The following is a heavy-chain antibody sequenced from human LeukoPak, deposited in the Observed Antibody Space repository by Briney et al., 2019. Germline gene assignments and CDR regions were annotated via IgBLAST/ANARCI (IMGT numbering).Heavy chain of an antibody. V-gene: IGHV3-30-3*01. J-gene: IGHJ3*02. CDR1: GFTLSSYA. Sequence: GGSLRLSCAASGFTLSSYAMHWVRQAPGKGLEWVAVISYDGSNKYYADSVKGRFTISRDNAKNSLYLQMNSLRAEDTAVYYCARDMDYDSSGYYRAGDAFDIWGQGTMVTVSS. D-gene: IGHD3-22*01. CDR2: ISYDGSNK. CDR3: ARDMDYDSSGYYRAGDAFDI.